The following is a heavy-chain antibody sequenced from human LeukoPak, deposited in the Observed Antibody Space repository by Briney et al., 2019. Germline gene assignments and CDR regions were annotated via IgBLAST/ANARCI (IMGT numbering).Heavy chain of an antibody. CDR1: GGSLRSYY. D-gene: IGHD5/OR15-5a*01. Sequence: KPSETLSLTCTVSGGSLRSYYCSWIRQSAGKGLEWIGRIYLSASTNYNPSLESRVTVSVDTSKNQVSLRLSSVTAADTAIYYCSLSSTMTAYSFDFCGPGTQVTVSS. V-gene: IGHV4-4*07. CDR2: IYLSAST. CDR3: SLSSTMTAYSFDF. J-gene: IGHJ4*02.